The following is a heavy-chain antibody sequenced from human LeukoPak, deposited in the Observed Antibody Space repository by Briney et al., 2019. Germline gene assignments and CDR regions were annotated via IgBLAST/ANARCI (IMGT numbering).Heavy chain of an antibody. D-gene: IGHD1-7*01. Sequence: KPSETLSLTCTVSGGTISSSSYYWGWIRQPPGKGPEWIGSIFYSGSTYHNPSLRSRVTISVDTSKNQFSLKLTSVTAADTAVYYCARHNGLELPYYFDYWGQGILVTVSS. J-gene: IGHJ4*02. CDR2: IFYSGST. CDR3: ARHNGLELPYYFDY. V-gene: IGHV4-39*01. CDR1: GGTISSSSYY.